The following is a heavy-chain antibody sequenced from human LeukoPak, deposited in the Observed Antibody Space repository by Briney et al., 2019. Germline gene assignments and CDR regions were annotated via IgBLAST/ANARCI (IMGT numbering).Heavy chain of an antibody. CDR3: ARTTKEFDILTGYYFDY. J-gene: IGHJ4*02. D-gene: IGHD3-9*01. CDR1: GFTFSSYE. Sequence: GGSLRLSCAASGFTFSSYEMNWVRQAPGKGLEWVSYISSSGSTTYYADSVKGRFTISRDNSKNTLYLQMNSLRAEDTAVYYCARTTKEFDILTGYYFDYWGQGTLVTVSS. V-gene: IGHV3-48*03. CDR2: ISSSGSTT.